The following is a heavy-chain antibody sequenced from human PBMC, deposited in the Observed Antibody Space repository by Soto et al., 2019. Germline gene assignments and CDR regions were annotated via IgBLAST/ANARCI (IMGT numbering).Heavy chain of an antibody. CDR1: GFTFSSYA. CDR3: AKDISVLDYSDPSDY. V-gene: IGHV3-23*01. CDR2: ISGSGGST. D-gene: IGHD1-26*01. J-gene: IGHJ4*02. Sequence: GGSLRLSCAASGFTFSSYAMSWVRQAPGKGLEWVSAISGSGGSTYYADSVKGRFTISRDNSKNTLYLQMNSLRAEDTAVYYCAKDISVLDYSDPSDYWGQGTLVTVSS.